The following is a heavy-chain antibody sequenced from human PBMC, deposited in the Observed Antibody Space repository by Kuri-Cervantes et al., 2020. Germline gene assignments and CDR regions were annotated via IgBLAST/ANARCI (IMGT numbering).Heavy chain of an antibody. J-gene: IGHJ6*02. Sequence: GGSLRLSCAASGFTFSSYSMNWVRRAPGKGLEWVSYISSSSSTIYYADSVKGRFTISRDNAKNSLYLQMNSLRDEDTAVYYCARDRWNDLYYYGMDVWGQGTTVTVSS. CDR3: ARDRWNDLYYYGMDV. D-gene: IGHD1-1*01. CDR2: ISSSSSTI. CDR1: GFTFSSYS. V-gene: IGHV3-48*02.